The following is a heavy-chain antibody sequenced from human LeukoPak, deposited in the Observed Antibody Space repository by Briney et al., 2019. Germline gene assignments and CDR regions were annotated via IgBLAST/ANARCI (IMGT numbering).Heavy chain of an antibody. J-gene: IGHJ4*02. CDR3: ARGSWQLAEEVY. CDR2: INHSGST. D-gene: IGHD6-6*01. CDR1: GGSFIGFH. V-gene: IGHV4-34*01. Sequence: PSETLSLTCAVYGGSFIGFHWNWIRQAPGKGLEWIGDINHSGSTNYNPSLTSRVTISVDPSKNQFSLKLSSVTAADTAVYYCARGSWQLAEEVYWGQGTLVTVSS.